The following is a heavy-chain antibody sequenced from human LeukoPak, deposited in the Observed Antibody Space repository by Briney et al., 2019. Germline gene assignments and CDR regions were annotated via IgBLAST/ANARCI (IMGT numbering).Heavy chain of an antibody. V-gene: IGHV3-21*01. CDR3: ARGEKRIRGAPPQYYYYHYMDV. CDR2: ISSSSSYI. D-gene: IGHD3-10*01. J-gene: IGHJ6*03. CDR1: GFTFSSYS. Sequence: GGSLRLSCAASGFTFSSYSMNWVRQAPGKGLEWVSSISSSSSYIYYADSVKGRFTISRDNAKNSLYLQMNSLRAEDTAVYYCARGEKRIRGAPPQYYYYHYMDVWGKGTTVTVSS.